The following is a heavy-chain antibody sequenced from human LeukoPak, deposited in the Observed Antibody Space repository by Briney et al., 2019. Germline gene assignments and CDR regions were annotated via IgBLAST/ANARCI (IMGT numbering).Heavy chain of an antibody. CDR1: GGTFSSYA. D-gene: IGHD2-2*01. V-gene: IGHV1-69*04. CDR2: IIPILGIA. J-gene: IGHJ4*02. Sequence: GASVKVSCKASGGTFSSYAISWVRQAPGQGLEWMGRIIPILGIANYAQKFQGRVTITADKSTSTANMELSSLRSEDTAVYCCARGVAPAAMDYWGQGTLVTVSS. CDR3: ARGVAPAAMDY.